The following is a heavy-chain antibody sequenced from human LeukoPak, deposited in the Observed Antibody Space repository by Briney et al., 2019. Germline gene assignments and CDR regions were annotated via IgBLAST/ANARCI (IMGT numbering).Heavy chain of an antibody. J-gene: IGHJ4*02. CDR2: SSTSASSI. CDR3: ARLPAYCSITSCYYDY. V-gene: IGHV3-11*04. Sequence: PGGSLRLSCGASGFTFSDYYMSWIRQTPGKGLEWLAYSSTSASSIDYADSVKGRFTVSRDNGKNSLFLQMNSLRAEDTAVYYCARLPAYCSITSCYYDYWGQGTLVTLSS. CDR1: GFTFSDYY. D-gene: IGHD2-2*01.